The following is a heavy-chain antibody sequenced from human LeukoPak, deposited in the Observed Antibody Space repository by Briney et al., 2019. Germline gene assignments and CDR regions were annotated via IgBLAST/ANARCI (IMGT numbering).Heavy chain of an antibody. Sequence: PGGSLRLSCAVYGLTLSNYGMRWVRQAPGKGLEWVAGIGGRGGKTNSPLSVNVRFTLPRHHPKNTLYLQMNSLRAEDPAVYFCAKRGVVIRVILVGFHKESYYFDSWGQGALVIVSS. J-gene: IGHJ4*02. D-gene: IGHD3-22*01. CDR1: GLTLSNYG. V-gene: IGHV3-23*01. CDR2: IGGRGGKT. CDR3: AKRGVVIRVILVGFHKESYYFDS.